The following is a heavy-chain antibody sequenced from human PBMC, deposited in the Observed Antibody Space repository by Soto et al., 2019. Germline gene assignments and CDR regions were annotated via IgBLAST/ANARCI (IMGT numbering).Heavy chain of an antibody. D-gene: IGHD3-9*01. V-gene: IGHV3-7*01. CDR1: GFTFSSYW. CDR2: IKQDGSEK. J-gene: IGHJ6*03. Sequence: PGGSLRLSCAASGFTFSSYWMSWVRQAPGKGLEWVANIKQDGSEKYYVDSVKGRFTISRDNAKNSLYLQMNSLRAEDTAVYYCARVNYDILTGPSNYYMDVWGKGTTVTVSS. CDR3: ARVNYDILTGPSNYYMDV.